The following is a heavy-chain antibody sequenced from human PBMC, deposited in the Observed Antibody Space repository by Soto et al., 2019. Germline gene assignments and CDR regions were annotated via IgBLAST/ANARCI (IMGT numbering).Heavy chain of an antibody. CDR2: IYHSGST. D-gene: IGHD1-26*01. J-gene: IGHJ6*02. CDR3: ARVQWELLYGMDV. Sequence: ETLSLTCAVSGYSISSGYYWGWIRQPPGKGLEWIGSIYHSGSTYYNPSLKSRVTISVDTSKNQFSLKLSSVTAADTAVYYCARVQWELLYGMDVWGQGTTVTVSS. CDR1: GYSISSGYY. V-gene: IGHV4-38-2*01.